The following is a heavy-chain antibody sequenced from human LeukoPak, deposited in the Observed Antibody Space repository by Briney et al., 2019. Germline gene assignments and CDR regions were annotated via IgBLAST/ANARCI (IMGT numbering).Heavy chain of an antibody. J-gene: IGHJ6*02. CDR3: AGGLLSTIFGVVRTYYGMDV. V-gene: IGHV1-69*13. Sequence: ASVKVSCKASGGTFSSYAISWARQAPGQGPEWMGGIIPIFGTANYAQKFQGRVTITADESTSTAYMELSSLRSEDTAVYYCAGGLLSTIFGVVRTYYGMDVWGQGTTVTVSS. CDR1: GGTFSSYA. D-gene: IGHD3-3*01. CDR2: IIPIFGTA.